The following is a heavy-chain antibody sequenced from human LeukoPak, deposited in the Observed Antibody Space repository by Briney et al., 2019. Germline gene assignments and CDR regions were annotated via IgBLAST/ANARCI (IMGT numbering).Heavy chain of an antibody. J-gene: IGHJ4*02. Sequence: SETLSLTCAVYGGSFSGYYWSWIRQPPGKGLEWIGEINHSGSTNYNPSLKSRVTISVDTSKNQFSLKLSSVTAADTAVYYCARAPRGGYSSSWYLDYWGQGTLATVSS. V-gene: IGHV4-34*01. CDR3: ARAPRGGYSSSWYLDY. D-gene: IGHD6-13*01. CDR2: INHSGST. CDR1: GGSFSGYY.